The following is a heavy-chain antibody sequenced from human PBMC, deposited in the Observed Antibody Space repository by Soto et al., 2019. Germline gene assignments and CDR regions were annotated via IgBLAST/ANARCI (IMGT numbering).Heavy chain of an antibody. CDR1: GGSFSGYY. CDR3: ARGFRRYDILTGSPVGGWFDP. CDR2: IKHSGST. Sequence: QVQLQQWGAGLLKPSETLSLTCAVYGGSFSGYYWSWIRQPPGKGLEWIGEIKHSGSTNYNPSLKSRVTLSVDTSKNQFSLKLSSVTAADTAVYYCARGFRRYDILTGSPVGGWFDPWGQGTLVTVSS. D-gene: IGHD3-9*01. V-gene: IGHV4-34*01. J-gene: IGHJ5*02.